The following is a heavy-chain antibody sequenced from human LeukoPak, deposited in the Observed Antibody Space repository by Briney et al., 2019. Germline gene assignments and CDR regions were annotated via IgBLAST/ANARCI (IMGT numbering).Heavy chain of an antibody. J-gene: IGHJ4*02. Sequence: GGSLRLSCAASGFTFSSYWMSWVRQAPGKGLEWVANIKQDGSEKYYVDSVKGRFTISRDNAKNSLYLQMNSLRAADTAVYYCARDSYYYGSGSSPSDYWGQGTLVTVSS. D-gene: IGHD3-10*01. CDR2: IKQDGSEK. CDR1: GFTFSSYW. V-gene: IGHV3-7*01. CDR3: ARDSYYYGSGSSPSDY.